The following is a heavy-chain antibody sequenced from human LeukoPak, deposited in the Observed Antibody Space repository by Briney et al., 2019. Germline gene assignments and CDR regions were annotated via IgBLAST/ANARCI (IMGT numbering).Heavy chain of an antibody. Sequence: ASVKVSCKASGGTFSSYAISWVRQAPGQGLEWMGGIIPIFGTANYAQKFQGRVTITADKSTSTAYMELSSLRSEDTAVYYCAGTLRGSWGVFDYWGQGTLVTVSS. CDR2: IIPIFGTA. CDR3: AGTLRGSWGVFDY. V-gene: IGHV1-69*06. J-gene: IGHJ4*02. CDR1: GGTFSSYA. D-gene: IGHD6-13*01.